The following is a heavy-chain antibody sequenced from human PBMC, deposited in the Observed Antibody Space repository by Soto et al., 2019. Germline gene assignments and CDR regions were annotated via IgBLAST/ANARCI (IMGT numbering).Heavy chain of an antibody. CDR2: IYYSGSA. D-gene: IGHD6-13*01. Sequence: SETLSLTCTVSGGSISSGGYYWSWIRQHPGKGLEWIGYIYYSGSAYYNPSLKSRVTISVDTSKNQFSLKLSSVTAADTAVYYCARDFIAAAGTNYYYYGMDVWGQGTTVTVSS. J-gene: IGHJ6*02. V-gene: IGHV4-31*03. CDR3: ARDFIAAAGTNYYYYGMDV. CDR1: GGSISSGGYY.